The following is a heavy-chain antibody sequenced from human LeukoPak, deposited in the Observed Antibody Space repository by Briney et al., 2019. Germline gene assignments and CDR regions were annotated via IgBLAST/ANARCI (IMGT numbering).Heavy chain of an antibody. CDR3: ARGVGRLRYCSSTSSSHDY. CDR1: VGSFSGYY. V-gene: IGHV4-34*01. Sequence: SETLSLTCAVYVGSFSGYYWSWIRKPSGKGLDWIGEINHSGSTNYNPSLKSRVTISVDTSKNQFSLKLSSVTAADTAVYYCARGVGRLRYCSSTSSSHDYWGQGTLVTVSS. CDR2: INHSGST. J-gene: IGHJ4*02. D-gene: IGHD2-2*01.